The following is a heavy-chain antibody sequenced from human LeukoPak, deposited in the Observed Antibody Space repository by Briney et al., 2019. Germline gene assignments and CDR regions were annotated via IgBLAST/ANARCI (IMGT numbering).Heavy chain of an antibody. D-gene: IGHD3-22*01. Sequence: SETLSLTCSVSGGSVRRSDYYWAWVRQPPGEGLEWLGSVRYTGSSYYTPSHQSRVTISLDMSNNQFSLRMNSVTAADTAVYFCASYFDDTGTASFDNWGQGILVTVSS. CDR3: ASYFDDTGTASFDN. CDR1: GGSVRRSDYY. CDR2: VRYTGSS. J-gene: IGHJ4*02. V-gene: IGHV4-39*01.